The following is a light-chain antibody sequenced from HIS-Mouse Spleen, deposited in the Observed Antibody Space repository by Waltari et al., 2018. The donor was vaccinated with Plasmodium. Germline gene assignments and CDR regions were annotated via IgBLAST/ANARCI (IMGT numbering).Light chain of an antibody. CDR1: KLGYQY. Sequence: SYELTQPPSVSVSPGQTASINCSGDKLGYQYACWYQQKPGQSPLLVIYQDSKRPSGIPERFSGSNSGNTATLTISGTQAMDEADYYCQAWDSSTVVFGGGTKLTVL. CDR3: QAWDSSTVV. J-gene: IGLJ2*01. CDR2: QDS. V-gene: IGLV3-1*01.